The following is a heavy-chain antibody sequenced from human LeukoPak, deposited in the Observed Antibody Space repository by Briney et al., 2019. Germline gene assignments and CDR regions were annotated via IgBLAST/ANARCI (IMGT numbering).Heavy chain of an antibody. CDR1: GFTFSNYG. CDR3: AKGPTQVLRFLRDGKTYYMDV. J-gene: IGHJ6*03. D-gene: IGHD3-3*01. V-gene: IGHV3-33*06. Sequence: GGSLRLSCAASGFTFSNYGMHGVRQAPGRGLDGVAVICYDGKYQYYADSVKGRFNIYRDNHKNMLYLQMNSLRVEDTAVYYCAKGPTQVLRFLRDGKTYYMDVWGKGTSVLVSS. CDR2: ICYDGKYQ.